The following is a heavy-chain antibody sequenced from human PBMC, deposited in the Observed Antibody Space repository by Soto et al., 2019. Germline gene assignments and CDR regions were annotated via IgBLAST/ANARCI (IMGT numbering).Heavy chain of an antibody. D-gene: IGHD1-26*01. V-gene: IGHV3-30*03. J-gene: IGHJ4*02. CDR2: ISYDGSNK. CDR3: AREGAYSAFDY. Sequence: GGSLRLSCAASGFTFSSYGMHWVRQAPGKGLEWVAVISYDGSNKYYADSVKGRFTISRDNSKNTLYLQMNSLRAEDTAVYYCAREGAYSAFDYWGQGTLVTVSS. CDR1: GFTFSSYG.